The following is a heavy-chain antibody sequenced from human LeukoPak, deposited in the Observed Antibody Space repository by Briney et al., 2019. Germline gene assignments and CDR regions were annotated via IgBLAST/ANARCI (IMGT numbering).Heavy chain of an antibody. CDR1: GFTFSSYS. Sequence: GGSLRLSCAASGFTFSSYSMNWVRQAQGKGLEWVSYISSSSSTIYYADSVKGRFTISRDNAKNSLYLQMNSLRDEDTAVYYCARTGGYDYVWGSYRLFDYWGQGTLVTVSS. J-gene: IGHJ4*02. CDR3: ARTGGYDYVWGSYRLFDY. CDR2: ISSSSSTI. D-gene: IGHD3-16*02. V-gene: IGHV3-48*02.